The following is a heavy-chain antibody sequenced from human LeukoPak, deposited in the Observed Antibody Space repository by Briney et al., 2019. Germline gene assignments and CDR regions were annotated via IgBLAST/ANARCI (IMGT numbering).Heavy chain of an antibody. D-gene: IGHD3-9*01. J-gene: IGHJ4*02. CDR1: GGSFSGYY. CDR3: ARGPGVYYDILTGYPASGYFDY. CDR2: INHSGST. Sequence: PSETLSLTCAVYGGSFSGYYWSWIRQPPGKGLEWIGEINHSGSTYYNPSLKSRVTISVDTSKNQFSLKLSSVTAADTAVYYCARGPGVYYDILTGYPASGYFDYWGQGTLVTVSS. V-gene: IGHV4-34*01.